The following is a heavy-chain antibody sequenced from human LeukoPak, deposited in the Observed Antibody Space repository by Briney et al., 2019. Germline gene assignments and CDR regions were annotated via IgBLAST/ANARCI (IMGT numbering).Heavy chain of an antibody. CDR1: GGTFSSYA. D-gene: IGHD2-2*01. V-gene: IGHV1-46*01. CDR2: INPSGGSR. CDR3: ARDACSSTICQAGGNWFDP. J-gene: IGHJ5*02. Sequence: ASVKVSCKASGGTFSSYAISWVRQAPGQGLEWMGTINPSGGSRSYAQKFQGRVTMTRDTSTSTVYMELSSLRSEDTAVYFCARDACSSTICQAGGNWFDPWGQGTLVTVSS.